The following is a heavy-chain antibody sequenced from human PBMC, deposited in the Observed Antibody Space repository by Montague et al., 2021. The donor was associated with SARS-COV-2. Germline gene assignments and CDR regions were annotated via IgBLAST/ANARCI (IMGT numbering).Heavy chain of an antibody. V-gene: IGHV4-59*12. Sequence: SETLSLTCAVSGGSISTYYWSWIRQPPGKGLEWIGYIYYSGSTNYNPSLKSRVTISVDTSKNQFSLKLSSVTAADTAVYYCARDGSNANQNYWYFDLWGRGTLVTVSS. CDR1: GGSISTYY. D-gene: IGHD1-14*01. J-gene: IGHJ2*01. CDR2: IYYSGST. CDR3: ARDGSNANQNYWYFDL.